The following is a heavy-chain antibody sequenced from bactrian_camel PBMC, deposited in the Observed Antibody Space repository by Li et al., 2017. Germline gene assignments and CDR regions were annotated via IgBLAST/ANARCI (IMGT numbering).Heavy chain of an antibody. CDR3: AADLSGYGGSWSGCKALVDWS. CDR1: GDTYSTYC. V-gene: IGHV3S26*01. CDR2: AQDRGRT. Sequence: HVQLVESGGGSVQSGGSVRLSCTASGDTYSTYCMAWFRQAPGKVREWVAGAQDRGRTRYADSVKGRFTVFQDSGHNTLYLQMNNLNPEDTAVYYCAADLSGYGGSWSGCKALVDWSWGQGTQVTVS. J-gene: IGHJ6*01. D-gene: IGHD6*01.